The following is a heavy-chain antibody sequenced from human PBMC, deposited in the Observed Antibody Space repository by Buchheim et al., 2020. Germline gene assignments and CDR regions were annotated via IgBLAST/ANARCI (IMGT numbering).Heavy chain of an antibody. CDR3: ARGERGYSYGDATELDY. Sequence: EVQLVESGGGLVQPGGSLRLSCAASGFTFRSYWMHWVRQAPGKGLVWVSRINSDGSSTSYADSVKGRFTISRDNAKNTLYLQMNSLRAEDTAVYYCARGERGYSYGDATELDYWGQGTL. CDR1: GFTFRSYW. D-gene: IGHD5-18*01. CDR2: INSDGSST. J-gene: IGHJ4*02. V-gene: IGHV3-74*01.